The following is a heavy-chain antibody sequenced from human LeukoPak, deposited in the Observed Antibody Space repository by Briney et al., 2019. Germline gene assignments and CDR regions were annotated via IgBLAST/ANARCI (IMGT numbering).Heavy chain of an antibody. Sequence: PGGSPRLSCAASGFTVSSNYMSWVRQAPGKGLEWVSVIYSGGSTYYADSVKGRFTISRDNSKNTLYLQMNSLRAEDTAVYYCARDDSSGLLPLDYWGQGTLVTVSS. CDR1: GFTVSSNY. J-gene: IGHJ4*02. V-gene: IGHV3-53*01. CDR3: ARDDSSGLLPLDY. CDR2: IYSGGST. D-gene: IGHD3-22*01.